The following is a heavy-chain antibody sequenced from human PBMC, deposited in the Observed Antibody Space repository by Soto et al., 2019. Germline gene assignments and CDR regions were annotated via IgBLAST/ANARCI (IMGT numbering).Heavy chain of an antibody. J-gene: IGHJ4*02. CDR2: IIPIFNST. V-gene: IGHV1-69*06. CDR1: GSRFSNYV. Sequence: SVKVSCKVSGSRFSNYVISWVRQAPGHGLEWLGRIIPIFNSTKYAQNFQGRVTITADKSTSTASLELSSLRSDDTAVYYCAREGRGKKAGINGLVSVGYWGQRTLVTVSS. CDR3: AREGRGKKAGINGLVSVGY. D-gene: IGHD2-8*01.